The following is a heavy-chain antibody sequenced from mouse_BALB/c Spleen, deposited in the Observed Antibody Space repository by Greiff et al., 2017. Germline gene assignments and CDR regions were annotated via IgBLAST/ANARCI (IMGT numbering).Heavy chain of an antibody. Sequence: QLQQSGAELVKPGASVKLSCTASGFNIKDTYMHWVKQRPEQGLEWIGRIDPANGNTKYDPKFQGKATITADTSSNTAYLQLSSLTSEDTAVYYCARGSSSGYLDYWGQGTTLTVSS. CDR1: GFNIKDTY. V-gene: IGHV14-3*02. CDR2: IDPANGNT. J-gene: IGHJ2*01. D-gene: IGHD3-1*01. CDR3: ARGSSSGYLDY.